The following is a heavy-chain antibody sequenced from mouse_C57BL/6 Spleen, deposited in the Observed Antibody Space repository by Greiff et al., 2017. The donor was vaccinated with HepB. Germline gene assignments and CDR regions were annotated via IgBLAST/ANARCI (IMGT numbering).Heavy chain of an antibody. V-gene: IGHV5-17*01. Sequence: EVQLVESGGGLVKPGGSLKLSCAASGFTFSDYGMHWVRQAPEKGLEWVAYISSGSSTIYYADTVKGRFTISRDNAKNTLFLQMTSLRSEDTAMYYCARSYDSNFRDAMDYWGQGTSVTVSS. J-gene: IGHJ4*01. CDR2: ISSGSSTI. CDR1: GFTFSDYG. D-gene: IGHD2-5*01. CDR3: ARSYDSNFRDAMDY.